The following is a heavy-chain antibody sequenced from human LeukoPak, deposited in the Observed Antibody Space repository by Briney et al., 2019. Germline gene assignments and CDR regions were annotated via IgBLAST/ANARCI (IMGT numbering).Heavy chain of an antibody. D-gene: IGHD7-27*01. V-gene: IGHV3-23*01. CDR3: ATWGGSNWGSDADY. CDR1: GFTFSSYA. CDR2: ISGSGGST. Sequence: QPGGSLRLSCAASGFTFSSYAMSWVRQAPGKGLEWVSAISGSGGSTYYADSMKGRFTISRDNSKNTLYLQMNSLRAEDTAVYYCATWGGSNWGSDADYWGQGTLVTVSS. J-gene: IGHJ4*02.